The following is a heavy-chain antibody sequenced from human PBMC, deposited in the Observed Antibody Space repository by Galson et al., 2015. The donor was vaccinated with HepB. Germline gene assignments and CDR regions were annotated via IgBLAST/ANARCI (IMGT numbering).Heavy chain of an antibody. J-gene: IGHJ4*02. D-gene: IGHD1-26*01. CDR1: GFTFDDYA. CDR3: AKDIREDGSYDY. CDR2: ISWNSGSI. V-gene: IGHV3-9*01. Sequence: SLRLSCAASGFTFDDYAMHWVRQALGKGLEWVSGISWNSGSIGYADSVKGRFTISRDNAKNSLYLQMNSLRAEDTALYYCAKDIREDGSYDYWGQGTLVTVSS.